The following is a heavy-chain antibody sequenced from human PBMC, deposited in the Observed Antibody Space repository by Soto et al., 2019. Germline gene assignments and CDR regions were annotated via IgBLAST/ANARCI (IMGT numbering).Heavy chain of an antibody. J-gene: IGHJ4*02. CDR2: VNSDGSST. CDR1: GFTFSSYW. Sequence: GGSLRLSCAASGFTFSSYWMHWVRQAPGQGLVWVSRVNSDGSSTSYADSVKGRFTISRDNAKNTLYLQMNSLRAEDTAVYYCARGGNPPQLYWGQGTLVTVSS. CDR3: ARGGNPPQLY. V-gene: IGHV3-74*01. D-gene: IGHD2-15*01.